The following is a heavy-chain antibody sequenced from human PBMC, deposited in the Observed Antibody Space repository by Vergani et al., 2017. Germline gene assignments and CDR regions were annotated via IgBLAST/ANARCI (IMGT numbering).Heavy chain of an antibody. Sequence: EVQLVESGGGLVQPGGSLRLSCSASGFTFSSYAMHWVRQAPGKGVEYVSAISSNGGSTYYAASVKGRFTISRDNSKNTLYLQMSSLRAEDTAVYYFAGDPYNIAVAGTRYYYGMDVWGQGTTVTVSS. CDR1: GFTFSSYA. CDR2: ISSNGGST. D-gene: IGHD6-19*01. CDR3: AGDPYNIAVAGTRYYYGMDV. V-gene: IGHV3-64D*06. J-gene: IGHJ6*02.